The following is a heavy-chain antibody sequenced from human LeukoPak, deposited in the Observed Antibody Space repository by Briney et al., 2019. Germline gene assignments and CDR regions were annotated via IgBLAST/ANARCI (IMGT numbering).Heavy chain of an antibody. V-gene: IGHV4-59*01. CDR2: IYYSGST. J-gene: IGHJ4*02. CDR1: GGSIRSFY. Sequence: SETLSLTCTVSGGSIRSFYWGWIRQPPGKGLEWIGYIYYSGSTDYNPSLKSRVTISLDTSKSQFSLMLTSVTAADTAVYYCARDVGGGPFFDYWGQGTLVTVSS. CDR3: ARDVGGGPFFDY. D-gene: IGHD2-15*01.